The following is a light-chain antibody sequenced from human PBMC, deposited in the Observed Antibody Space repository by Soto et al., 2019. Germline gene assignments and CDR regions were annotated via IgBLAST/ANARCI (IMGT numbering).Light chain of an antibody. CDR2: DAS. CDR1: QSISSW. V-gene: IGKV1-5*01. CDR3: QQYNSYSRT. J-gene: IGKJ1*01. Sequence: DIQMTQSPSTLSASVGDRVTITCRASQSISSWLAWYQQKPGKAPKLLIYDASSLESGVPSRFSGSGSGTEFTLTISSLQPDDFATYHCQQYNSYSRTLGQGTKVDIK.